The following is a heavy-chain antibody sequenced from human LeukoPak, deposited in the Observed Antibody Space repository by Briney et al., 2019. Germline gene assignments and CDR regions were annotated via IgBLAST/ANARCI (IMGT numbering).Heavy chain of an antibody. Sequence: PSETLSLTCTVSGGSISSYYWSWIRQPPGKGLEWIGEVNHSGSTNYNPSLKSRVTISVDTSKNQFSLKLSSVTAADTAVYYCAGGGLWFRELHFDYWGQGTLVTVSS. CDR2: VNHSGST. CDR1: GGSISSYY. CDR3: AGGGLWFRELHFDY. J-gene: IGHJ4*02. V-gene: IGHV4-34*01. D-gene: IGHD3-10*01.